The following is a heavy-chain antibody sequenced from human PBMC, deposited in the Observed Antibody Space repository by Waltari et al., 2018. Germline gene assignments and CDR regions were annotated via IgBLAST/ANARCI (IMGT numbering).Heavy chain of an antibody. CDR3: ATSYYYGFLDAFDI. CDR1: GGSISSYY. Sequence: QVQLQESGPGLVKPSETLSLTCTVSGGSISSYYWSWIRQPAGKGLEWIGRIYTSGSTNYNPSLTSRVTMSVDTSKNQFSLKLSSVTAADTAVYYCATSYYYGFLDAFDIWGQGTMVTVSS. V-gene: IGHV4-4*07. J-gene: IGHJ3*02. D-gene: IGHD3-10*01. CDR2: IYTSGST.